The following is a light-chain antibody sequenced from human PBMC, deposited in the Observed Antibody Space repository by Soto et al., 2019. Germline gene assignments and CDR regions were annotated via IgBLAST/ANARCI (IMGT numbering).Light chain of an antibody. Sequence: QSALTQPASVSGSPGQSITISCIGTNSDLGTYNSVSWYQQHPDKAPQLIIYDVRYRPSGVSDRFSGSMSGDTASLIISGLQADDEADYYCLSSSTQLRRHVLGTGTKLTVL. CDR2: DVR. CDR1: NSDLGTYNS. J-gene: IGLJ1*01. V-gene: IGLV2-14*03. CDR3: LSSSTQLRRHV.